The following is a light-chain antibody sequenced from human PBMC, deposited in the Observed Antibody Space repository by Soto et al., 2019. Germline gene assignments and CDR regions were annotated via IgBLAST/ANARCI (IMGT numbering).Light chain of an antibody. CDR1: SSDVGSYNR. V-gene: IGLV2-18*02. CDR3: NSDTGSSTYV. Sequence: QSLLTQPPFLSGSLGHSAAISCTGTSSDVGSYNRVSWYQQPPGAAPKLMIYEVSNRPSGVPDRFSGSKSGNTASLTISGLQAEDEADYYCNSDTGSSTYVFGTGT. CDR2: EVS. J-gene: IGLJ1*01.